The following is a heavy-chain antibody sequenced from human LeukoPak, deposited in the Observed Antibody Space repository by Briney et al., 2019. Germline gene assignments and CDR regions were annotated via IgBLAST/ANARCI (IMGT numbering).Heavy chain of an antibody. Sequence: SETLSLTCTGSGGSISSYYWSWIRQPPGKGMQWIGYIYFSGRTNYNPCLKSRVTISVDTSKNQFSLKLSSVTAADTAVYYCASLYSGNYYWYFDYWGQGTLVTVSS. V-gene: IGHV4-59*01. CDR1: GGSISSYY. CDR3: ASLYSGNYYWYFDY. D-gene: IGHD1-26*01. J-gene: IGHJ4*02. CDR2: IYFSGRT.